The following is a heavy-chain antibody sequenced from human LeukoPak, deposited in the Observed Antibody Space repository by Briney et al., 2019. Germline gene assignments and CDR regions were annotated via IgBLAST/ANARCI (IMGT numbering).Heavy chain of an antibody. Sequence: GGSLRLSCSASGFNFSSYAMHWVRQAPGKGLEYVSSISSNGGSTYYADSVKGRFTTSRDNSKNTLFLQMSSLRTEDTAVYYCASPYSGYDYNFDHWGQGTLVTVSS. CDR3: ASPYSGYDYNFDH. D-gene: IGHD5-12*01. CDR2: ISSNGGST. V-gene: IGHV3-64D*06. CDR1: GFNFSSYA. J-gene: IGHJ4*02.